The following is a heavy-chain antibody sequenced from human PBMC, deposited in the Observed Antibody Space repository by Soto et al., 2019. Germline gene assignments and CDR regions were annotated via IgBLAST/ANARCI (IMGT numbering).Heavy chain of an antibody. CDR2: IQSGGTT. D-gene: IGHD2-15*01. CDR1: GFTVSSKY. V-gene: IGHV3-66*01. J-gene: IGHJ6*04. Sequence: GGSLRLFCAASGFTVSSKYMTWVRQAPGKGLEWVSLIQSGGTTYYADSVKGRFTISRDTSENTLHLQMDSLRVEDTAVYYCARDDVLCDGGRCYGITLDVWGKGTTVTVSS. CDR3: ARDDVLCDGGRCYGITLDV.